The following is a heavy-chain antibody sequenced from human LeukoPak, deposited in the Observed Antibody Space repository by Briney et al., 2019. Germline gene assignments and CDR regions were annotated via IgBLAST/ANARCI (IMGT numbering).Heavy chain of an antibody. J-gene: IGHJ4*02. CDR3: ARGQTGSTVAYVLHYFDY. V-gene: IGHV4-34*01. CDR2: INHSGST. CDR1: GGSFSGYY. D-gene: IGHD4-23*01. Sequence: SETLSLTCAVYGGSFSGYYWSWIRQPPGKGLEWIGEINHSGSTNYNPSLKSRVTISVDTSKNQFSLKLSSVTAADTAVYYCARGQTGSTVAYVLHYFDYWGQGTLVTASS.